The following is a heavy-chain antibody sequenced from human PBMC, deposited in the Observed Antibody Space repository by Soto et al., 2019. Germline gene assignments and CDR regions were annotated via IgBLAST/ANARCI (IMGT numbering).Heavy chain of an antibody. CDR3: AKSTTVRYYYYYYGMDV. CDR1: GFSFSDYY. Sequence: PGGSLRLSCAASGFSFSDYYMSWIRQAPGKGLEWVSYISFSDNSMYYADSVKGRFTISRDNAKNTLYLQMNSLRAEDTAVYYCAKSTTVRYYYYYYGMDVWGQGTTVTVSS. J-gene: IGHJ6*02. V-gene: IGHV3-11*01. D-gene: IGHD4-4*01. CDR2: ISFSDNSM.